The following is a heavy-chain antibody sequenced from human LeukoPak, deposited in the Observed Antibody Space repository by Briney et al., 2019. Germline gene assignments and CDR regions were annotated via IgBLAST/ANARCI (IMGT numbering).Heavy chain of an antibody. CDR1: GFSFTNYW. J-gene: IGHJ4*02. V-gene: IGHV3-7*01. D-gene: IGHD3-10*01. CDR3: ARTPDGADY. CDR2: IKQDGTEI. Sequence: GGSLRLSCAASGFSFTNYWMTWFRQPPGKGMEWVANIKQDGTEIYYVDSVRGRFIISRDNAENSLYLQMNSLRVEDTAVYYCARTPDGADYWGQGTLVTVSS.